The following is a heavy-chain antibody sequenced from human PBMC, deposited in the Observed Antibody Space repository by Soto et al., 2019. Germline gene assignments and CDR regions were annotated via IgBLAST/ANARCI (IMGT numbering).Heavy chain of an antibody. CDR3: ARHFPFDILTGYYEDAFDI. D-gene: IGHD3-9*01. CDR2: IYYSGRT. V-gene: IGHV4-39*01. Sequence: QLQLQESGPGLVKPSETLSLTCTVSGGSISSSSYYWGWIRQPPGKGLEWIGSIYYSGRTYYNPSLKSRVTISVDTSKNQFSLKLSSVTAADTAVYYCARHFPFDILTGYYEDAFDIWGQGTMVTVSS. CDR1: GGSISSSSYY. J-gene: IGHJ3*02.